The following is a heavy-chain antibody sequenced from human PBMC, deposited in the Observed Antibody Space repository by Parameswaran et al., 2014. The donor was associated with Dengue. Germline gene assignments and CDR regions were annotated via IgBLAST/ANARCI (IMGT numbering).Heavy chain of an antibody. J-gene: IGHJ6*02. D-gene: IGHD6-19*01. CDR3: AREGSSGWPNGMDV. V-gene: IGHV1-69*01. Sequence: SWVRQAPGQGLEWMGGIIPIFGTANYAQKFQGRVTITADESTSTAYMELSSLRSEDTAVYYCAREGSSGWPNGMDVWGQGDHGHRLL. CDR2: IIPIFGTA.